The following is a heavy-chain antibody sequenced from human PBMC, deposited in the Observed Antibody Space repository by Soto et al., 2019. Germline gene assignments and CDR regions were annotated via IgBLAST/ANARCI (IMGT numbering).Heavy chain of an antibody. V-gene: IGHV1-8*01. CDR3: ARGGYYYDSTAYYRPFDY. J-gene: IGHJ4*02. CDR1: GYTFTSYD. D-gene: IGHD3-22*01. CDR2: MNPNSGNT. Sequence: ASVKVSCKASGYTFTSYDINWVRQATGQGLEWMGWMNPNSGNTGYARKFQGRVTMTRSTSISTAYMELSSLRSEDTAVYYCARGGYYYDSTAYYRPFDYWGQGTPVTVSS.